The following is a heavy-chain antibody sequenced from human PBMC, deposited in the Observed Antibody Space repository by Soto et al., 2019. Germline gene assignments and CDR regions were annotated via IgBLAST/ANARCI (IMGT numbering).Heavy chain of an antibody. CDR1: GFTFSSYA. CDR2: ISYDGSNK. V-gene: IGHV3-30-3*01. D-gene: IGHD3-9*01. Sequence: PGGSLRLSCAASGFTFSSYAMHWVRQAPGKGLEWVAVISYDGSNKYYADSVKGRFTISRDNSKNTLYLQMNSLRAEDTAVYYCARAPPRGSFDWLLISPADYYYYGMDVWGQGTTVTVSS. CDR3: ARAPPRGSFDWLLISPADYYYYGMDV. J-gene: IGHJ6*02.